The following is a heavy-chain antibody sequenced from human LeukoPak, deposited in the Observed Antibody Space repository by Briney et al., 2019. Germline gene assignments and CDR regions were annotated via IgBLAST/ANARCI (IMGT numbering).Heavy chain of an antibody. Sequence: PGGSLRLSCAASGFTFDDYVLHWVRQAPGKGLEWVSLISGDGVFAYYADSVKGRFTVSRDNSRNSLYLHMNSMRTEDTALYYCAKAYSSSSSGYFDYWGRGTLVTVSS. CDR2: ISGDGVFA. CDR3: AKAYSSSSSGYFDY. CDR1: GFTFDDYV. V-gene: IGHV3-43*02. J-gene: IGHJ4*02. D-gene: IGHD6-6*01.